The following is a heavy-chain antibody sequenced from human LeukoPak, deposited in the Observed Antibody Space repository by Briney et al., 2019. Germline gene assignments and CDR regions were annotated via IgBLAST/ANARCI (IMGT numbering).Heavy chain of an antibody. CDR1: GGSISNYY. J-gene: IGHJ3*02. CDR3: ARHPDSIDAFDI. CDR2: MYYSGST. V-gene: IGHV4-59*01. D-gene: IGHD3-22*01. Sequence: ETLSLTCSVSGGSISNYYWSWIRQPPGKGLEWIGSMYYSGSTNYNPSLKSRATISEDTSKKQSSLELSSVTAADTAVYYCARHPDSIDAFDIWGQGTMVTVSS.